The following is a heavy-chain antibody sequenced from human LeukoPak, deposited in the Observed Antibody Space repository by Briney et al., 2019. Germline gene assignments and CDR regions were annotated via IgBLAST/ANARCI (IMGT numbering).Heavy chain of an antibody. CDR3: ATGVYQLLSRYYNHGMDV. V-gene: IGHV4-59*06. CDR2: IYYSGST. CDR1: GGSISSHY. J-gene: IGHJ6*02. D-gene: IGHD2-2*01. Sequence: KPSETLSLTCTVSGGSISSHYWSWIRQHPGKGLEWIGYIYYSGSTYYNPSLKSRVTISVDTSKNQFSLKLSSVTAADTAVYYCATGVYQLLSRYYNHGMDVWGQGTTVNVSS.